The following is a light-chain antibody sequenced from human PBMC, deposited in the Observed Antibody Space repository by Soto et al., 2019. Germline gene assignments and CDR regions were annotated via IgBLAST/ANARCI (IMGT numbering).Light chain of an antibody. Sequence: DSVMTQFPLSLSVTPGEPASISCRSSQSLLHSNGYNYLDWYVQKPGQSPQLLIYLGSNRASGVPDRVSGSGSGTDFTLKISRVEAEDVGVYYCMQALQIRVEFGQGTQVEIK. J-gene: IGKJ1*01. V-gene: IGKV2-28*01. CDR1: QSLLHSNGYNY. CDR2: LGS. CDR3: MQALQIRVE.